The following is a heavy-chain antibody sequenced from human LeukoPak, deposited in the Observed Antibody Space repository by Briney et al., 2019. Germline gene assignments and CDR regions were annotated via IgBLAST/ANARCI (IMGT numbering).Heavy chain of an antibody. J-gene: IGHJ4*02. D-gene: IGHD6-6*01. CDR2: IQYDGANE. V-gene: IGHV3-30*19. CDR3: ARDVNLRQLVD. CDR1: GFSFSSYG. Sequence: GGSLRLSCAASGFSFSSYGVHWVRQAPGKGLQWVAHIQYDGANEHYADSVKGRFTISRDNSMGTLFLQMNSLRSDDTAVYFWARDVNLRQLVDWGQGTLVIVSS.